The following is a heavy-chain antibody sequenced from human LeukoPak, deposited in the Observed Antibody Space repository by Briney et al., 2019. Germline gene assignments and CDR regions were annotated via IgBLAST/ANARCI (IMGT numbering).Heavy chain of an antibody. V-gene: IGHV3-30*18. CDR1: GFTFSSYG. CDR2: ISYDGSSK. D-gene: IGHD3-10*01. CDR3: AKDPHPVMVRGVIDY. Sequence: GGSLRLSCAASGFTFSSYGMHWVRQAPGKGLEWVAVISYDGSSKYYADSVKGRFTISRDNSKNTLYLQMNSLRAEDTAVYYCAKDPHPVMVRGVIDYWGQGTLVTVSS. J-gene: IGHJ4*02.